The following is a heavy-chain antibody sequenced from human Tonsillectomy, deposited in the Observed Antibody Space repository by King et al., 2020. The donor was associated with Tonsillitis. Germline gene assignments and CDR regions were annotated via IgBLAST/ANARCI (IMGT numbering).Heavy chain of an antibody. J-gene: IGHJ4*02. D-gene: IGHD3-3*01. V-gene: IGHV3-73*01. CDR3: TRRGGVADFDY. Sequence: VQLVESGGGLVQPGGSLKLSCAASGFTFSGSAMHWVRQASGKGLEWVGRIRSKANSYATAYAASVKGRLTISRDDSKNTAYLQLNSRKTEDTAVYYCTRRGGVADFDYWGQGTLVTVSS. CDR2: IRSKANSYAT. CDR1: GFTFSGSA.